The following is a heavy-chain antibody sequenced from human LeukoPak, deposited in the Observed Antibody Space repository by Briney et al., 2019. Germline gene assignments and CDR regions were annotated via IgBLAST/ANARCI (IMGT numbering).Heavy chain of an antibody. CDR1: GFSFSTYS. J-gene: IGHJ4*02. CDR3: TRDVRDEYTSGWYPIGY. D-gene: IGHD6-19*01. CDR2: ISSGGRYV. V-gene: IGHV3-21*01. Sequence: GGSLRLSCAASGFSFSTYSMNWVRQAPGKGLEWVSSISSGGRYVYYADSVKGRFTISRDNAKNSLYLQMNSLRGEDTAVYYCTRDVRDEYTSGWYPIGYWGQGTLVTVSS.